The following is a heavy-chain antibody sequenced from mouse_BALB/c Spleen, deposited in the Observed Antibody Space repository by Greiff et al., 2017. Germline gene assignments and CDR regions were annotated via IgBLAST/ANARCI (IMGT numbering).Heavy chain of an antibody. J-gene: IGHJ4*01. CDR1: GFTFSSFG. CDR3: ARRSYYGNYDAMDY. Sequence: EGKLVESGGGLVQPGGSRKLSCAASGFTFSSFGMHWVRQAPEKGLEWVAYISSGSSTIYYADTVKGRFTISRDNPKNTLFLQMTSLRSEDTAMYYCARRSYYGNYDAMDYWGQGTSVTVSS. V-gene: IGHV5-17*02. CDR2: ISSGSSTI. D-gene: IGHD2-10*01.